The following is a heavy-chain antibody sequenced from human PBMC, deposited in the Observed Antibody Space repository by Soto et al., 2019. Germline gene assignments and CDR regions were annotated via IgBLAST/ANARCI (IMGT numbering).Heavy chain of an antibody. Sequence: QVQLVQSGAEVKKPGSSVKVSCKASGDTFNFDTISWVRQAPGQGLEWMGRIIPMLGMSNYAQKFQDRVTIIADKYKSTAYLQLSRLRSEDTAIYYCATSYGSGSRPFDYWGQGTLVTVSS. V-gene: IGHV1-69*02. CDR2: IIPMLGMS. D-gene: IGHD3-10*01. J-gene: IGHJ4*02. CDR3: ATSYGSGSRPFDY. CDR1: GDTFNFDT.